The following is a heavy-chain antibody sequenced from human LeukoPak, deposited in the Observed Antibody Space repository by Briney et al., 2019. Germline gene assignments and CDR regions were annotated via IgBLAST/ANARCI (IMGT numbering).Heavy chain of an antibody. V-gene: IGHV4-39*01. CDR3: ARRSYGGSGYYYVDY. D-gene: IGHD3-22*01. Sequence: SETLSLTCTVSGGSISSSGYYWGWIRQPPGKGLEWIGSISSGGSTHYTPSLKSRVTISVEKSKNQFSLKLSSVTAADTAVYYCARRSYGGSGYYYVDYWGQGTLVTVSS. CDR1: GGSISSSGYY. J-gene: IGHJ4*02. CDR2: ISSGGST.